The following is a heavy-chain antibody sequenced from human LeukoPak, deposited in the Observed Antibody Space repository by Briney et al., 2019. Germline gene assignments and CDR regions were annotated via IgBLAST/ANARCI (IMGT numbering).Heavy chain of an antibody. CDR3: AREIQGGIVVVPAFDY. Sequence: ASVKVSCKASGYTFTGYYMHWVRQAPGQGLEWMGWIIPNSGGTNYAQKFQGRVTMTRDTSISTAYMELSRLRSDDTAVYYCAREIQGGIVVVPAFDYWGQGTLVTVSS. V-gene: IGHV1-2*02. CDR2: IIPNSGGT. CDR1: GYTFTGYY. J-gene: IGHJ4*02. D-gene: IGHD2-2*01.